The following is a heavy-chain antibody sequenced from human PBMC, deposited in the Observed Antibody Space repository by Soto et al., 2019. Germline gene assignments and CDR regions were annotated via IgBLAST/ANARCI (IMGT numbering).Heavy chain of an antibody. J-gene: IGHJ6*03. CDR2: ISTSGTIV. CDR3: AREPLRLGTPYYYRDV. CDR1: GFIIDTYA. Sequence: GGSLRLSCAASGFIIDTYAMHWVRQAPGKGLEWVSYISTSGTIVNYADSVKGRFTTSRDNSKNTLYLQMNSLRAEDTAVYYGAREPLRLGTPYYYRDVWGKGTTVTV. V-gene: IGHV3-48*01. D-gene: IGHD5-12*01.